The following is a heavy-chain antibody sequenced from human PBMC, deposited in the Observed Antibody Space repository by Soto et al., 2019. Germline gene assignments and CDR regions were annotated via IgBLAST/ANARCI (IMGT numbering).Heavy chain of an antibody. CDR3: ARETLRGWYQGVYYYYGMDV. J-gene: IGHJ6*02. CDR2: ISAYNGNT. CDR1: GYTFTSYG. Sequence: GASVKVSCKASGYTFTSYGISWVRQAPGQGLEWMGWISAYNGNTNYAQKLQGRVTMTTDTSKSTAYMELRSLRSDDTAVYYCARETLRGWYQGVYYYYGMDVWGQGTTVTVSS. D-gene: IGHD6-19*01. V-gene: IGHV1-18*04.